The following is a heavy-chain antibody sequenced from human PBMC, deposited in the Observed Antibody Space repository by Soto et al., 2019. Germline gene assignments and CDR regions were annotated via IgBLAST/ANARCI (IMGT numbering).Heavy chain of an antibody. D-gene: IGHD1-7*01. V-gene: IGHV1-69*13. CDR2: IIPIFGTA. J-gene: IGHJ4*02. CDR3: GSGKSGITGTRPPNY. Sequence: GASVKVSCNASGGTFSSYTISWVRLAPGQGLEWMGRIIPIFGTANYAQKFQGRVTITADESTSTAYMELSSLRSEDTAVYYCGSGKSGITGTRPPNYWGQGTLVTVSS. CDR1: GGTFSSYT.